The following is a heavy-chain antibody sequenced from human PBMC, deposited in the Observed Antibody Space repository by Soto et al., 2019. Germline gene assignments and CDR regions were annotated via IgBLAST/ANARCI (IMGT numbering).Heavy chain of an antibody. Sequence: GGSLRLSCAASGFTFSSYWMSWVRQAPGKGLEWVANIKEDGSEKYYVDSVKGRFTISRDNSKNTLYLQMNSLRAEDTSVFYCAKEGGLSGSYYISSSYYFDYWGQGTLVTVSS. CDR1: GFTFSSYW. CDR3: AKEGGLSGSYYISSSYYFDY. V-gene: IGHV3-7*01. D-gene: IGHD1-26*01. J-gene: IGHJ4*02. CDR2: IKEDGSEK.